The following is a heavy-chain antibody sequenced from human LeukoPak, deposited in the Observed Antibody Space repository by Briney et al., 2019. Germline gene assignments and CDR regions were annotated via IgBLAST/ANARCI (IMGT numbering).Heavy chain of an antibody. D-gene: IGHD4-17*01. CDR3: ARRGTTVITDC. V-gene: IGHV1-2*02. CDR2: INPNGGGA. J-gene: IGHJ4*02. Sequence: ASVKVSCKASGCPFSDYYLHWVRQAPGQGLEWMGWINPNGGGANYAQKFQGRVTMTRDTSISTAYMELSSLRSDDTAVYYCARRGTTVITDCWGQGTLVTVSS. CDR1: GCPFSDYY.